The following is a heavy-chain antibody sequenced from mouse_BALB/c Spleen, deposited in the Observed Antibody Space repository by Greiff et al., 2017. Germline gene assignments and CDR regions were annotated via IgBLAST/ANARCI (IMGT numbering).Heavy chain of an antibody. V-gene: IGHV1-69*02. CDR3: TRALGYYGSEAY. CDR1: GYTFTSYW. CDR2: IYPSDSYT. D-gene: IGHD1-1*01. J-gene: IGHJ3*01. Sequence: QVQLQQSGAELVRPGASVKLSCTASGYTFTSYWINWVKQRPGQGLEWIGTIYPSDSYTNYNQKFKDKATLTVDKSSSPAYMQLSSPTSEDSAVYYCTRALGYYGSEAYWGQGTLVTVSA.